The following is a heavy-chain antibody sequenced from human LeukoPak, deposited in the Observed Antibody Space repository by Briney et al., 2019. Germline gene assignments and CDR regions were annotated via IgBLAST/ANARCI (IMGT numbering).Heavy chain of an antibody. Sequence: GASVKVSCKASGDSVRSYGITWVRQAPGQGLEWMGRINPNSGGTNYAQKFQGRVTMTRDTSISTAYMELSRLRSDDTAVYYCARDQGCSGGSCYRGEYNYWGQGTLVTVSS. J-gene: IGHJ4*02. V-gene: IGHV1-2*06. CDR3: ARDQGCSGGSCYRGEYNY. CDR2: INPNSGGT. D-gene: IGHD2-15*01. CDR1: GDSVRSYG.